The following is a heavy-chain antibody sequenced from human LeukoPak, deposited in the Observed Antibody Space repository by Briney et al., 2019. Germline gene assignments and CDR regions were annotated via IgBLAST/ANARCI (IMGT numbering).Heavy chain of an antibody. CDR1: GFTFSSYA. J-gene: IGHJ6*02. CDR2: ISGSGGST. V-gene: IGHV3-23*01. CDR3: ARQLGFRYGMDV. Sequence: HPGGSLRLSCAASGFTFSSYAMSWVRQAPGKGLEWVSAISGSGGSTYYADSVKGRFTISRDNSKNTLYLQMNSLRAEDTAVYYCARQLGFRYGMDVWGQGTTVTVSS. D-gene: IGHD1-1*01.